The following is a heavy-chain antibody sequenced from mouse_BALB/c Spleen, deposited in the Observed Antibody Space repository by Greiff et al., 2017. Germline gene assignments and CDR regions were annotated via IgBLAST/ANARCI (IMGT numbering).Heavy chain of an antibody. CDR3: ARVGGYYSWFAY. Sequence: EVQLVESGPELVKPGASVKISCKASGYSFTGYYMHWVKQSHVKSLEWIGRINPYNGATSYNQNFKDKASLTVDKSSSTAYMELHSLSSEDSAVYYCARVGGYYSWFAYWGQGTLVTVSA. J-gene: IGHJ3*01. CDR2: INPYNGAT. V-gene: IGHV1-31*01. CDR1: GYSFTGYY. D-gene: IGHD2-3*01.